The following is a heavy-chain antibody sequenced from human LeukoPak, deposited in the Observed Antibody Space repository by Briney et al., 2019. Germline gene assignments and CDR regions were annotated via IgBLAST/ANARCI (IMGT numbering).Heavy chain of an antibody. Sequence: SETLSLTCTVSGGSMSSHYWSWIRQPPGKGLEWIGYISYIGSTNYNPSLKSRVTISLDTSKNQFSLKLSSVTAADTAVYYCARGNYGSRYWGQGTLVTVSS. D-gene: IGHD4-11*01. J-gene: IGHJ4*02. CDR2: ISYIGST. V-gene: IGHV4-59*11. CDR1: GGSMSSHY. CDR3: ARGNYGSRY.